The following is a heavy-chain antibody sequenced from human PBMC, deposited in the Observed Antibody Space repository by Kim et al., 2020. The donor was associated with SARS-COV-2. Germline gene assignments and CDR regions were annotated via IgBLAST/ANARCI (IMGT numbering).Heavy chain of an antibody. CDR2: IKQDGSEK. Sequence: GGSLRLSCAASGFTFSSYWMSWVRQAPGKGLEWVANIKQDGSEKYYVDSVKGRFTISRDNAKNSLYLQMNSLRAEDTAVYYCARELRGLEFHDTGYYYGMDVWGQGTTVTVS. J-gene: IGHJ6*02. V-gene: IGHV3-7*03. CDR3: ARELRGLEFHDTGYYYGMDV. D-gene: IGHD3-9*01. CDR1: GFTFSSYW.